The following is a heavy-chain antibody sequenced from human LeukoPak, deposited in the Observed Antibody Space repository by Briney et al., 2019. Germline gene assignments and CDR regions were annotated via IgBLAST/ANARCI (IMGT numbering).Heavy chain of an antibody. V-gene: IGHV1-2*02. J-gene: IGHJ4*02. Sequence: ASVKVSCKASGYTFTGYYMHWERQAPGQGLEWMGWINPNSGGTNYAQKFQGRVTMTRDTSISTAYMELSRLRSDDTAVYYCARGAYSSSWYLFDYWGQGTLVTVSS. CDR2: INPNSGGT. D-gene: IGHD6-13*01. CDR1: GYTFTGYY. CDR3: ARGAYSSSWYLFDY.